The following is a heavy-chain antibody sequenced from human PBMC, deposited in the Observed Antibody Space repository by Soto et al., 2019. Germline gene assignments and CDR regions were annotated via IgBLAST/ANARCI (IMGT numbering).Heavy chain of an antibody. J-gene: IGHJ4*02. D-gene: IGHD6-19*01. CDR2: IWYDGSNK. V-gene: IGHV3-33*06. CDR3: AKVRWLDPGVFDY. Sequence: GGSLRLSCAASGFTFSSYGMHWVRQAPGKGLEWVAVIWYDGSNKYYADSVKGRFTISRDNSKNTLYLQMNSLRAEDTAVYYCAKVRWLDPGVFDYWGQGTLVTVSS. CDR1: GFTFSSYG.